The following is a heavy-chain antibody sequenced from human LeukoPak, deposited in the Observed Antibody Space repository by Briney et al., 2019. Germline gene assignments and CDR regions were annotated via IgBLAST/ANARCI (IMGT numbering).Heavy chain of an antibody. V-gene: IGHV3-49*01. J-gene: IGHJ4*02. CDR3: TRDQDPDSSGYYYPDY. CDR1: GFTFGDYA. CDR2: IRSKAYGGTT. D-gene: IGHD3-22*01. Sequence: GRSLRLSCTASGFTFGDYAMSWFRQAPGKGLEWVGFIRSKAYGGTTEYAASVKGRFTISRDGSKSIAYLQMNSLKTEDTAVYYCTRDQDPDSSGYYYPDYWGQGTLVTVSS.